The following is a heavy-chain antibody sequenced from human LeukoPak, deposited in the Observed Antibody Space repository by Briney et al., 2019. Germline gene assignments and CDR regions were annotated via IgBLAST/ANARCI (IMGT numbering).Heavy chain of an antibody. CDR2: IRSKANSYAT. D-gene: IGHD5-24*01. CDR3: TKSRDGYNHY. V-gene: IGHV3-73*01. CDR1: GFTFSGSA. J-gene: IGHJ4*02. Sequence: SGGSLRLSCAASGFTFSGSAMHWVRQASGKGLEWVGRIRSKANSYATAYAASVKGRFTISRDDSKNTAYLQMNSLKTEDTAVYYCTKSRDGYNHYWGQGTLVTVSS.